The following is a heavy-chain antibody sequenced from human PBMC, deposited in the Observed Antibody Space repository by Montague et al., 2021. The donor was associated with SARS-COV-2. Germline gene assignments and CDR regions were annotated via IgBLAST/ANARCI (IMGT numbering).Heavy chain of an antibody. CDR3: ARGYDYVCGSYRYLHWFDP. J-gene: IGHJ5*02. V-gene: IGHV4-34*01. CDR2: IYSSGST. D-gene: IGHD3-16*02. Sequence: SETLSLTCAVYGGSFSDYYWSWLRQSPGKGLEWIGEIYSSGSTNYNPSLKSRVTISVDTSKNQFSLKLSSVTAADTAVYYCARGYDYVCGSYRYLHWFDPWGQGALVIVSS. CDR1: GGSFSDYY.